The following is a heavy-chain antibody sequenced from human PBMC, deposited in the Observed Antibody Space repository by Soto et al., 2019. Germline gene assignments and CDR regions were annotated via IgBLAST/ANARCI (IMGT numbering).Heavy chain of an antibody. Sequence: SETLSLTCTVSGGSISSSSYYWGWIRQPPGKGLEWIGSIYYSGSTYYNPSLKSRVTISVDTSKNQFSLKLSSVTAADTAVYYCARLQDYYDSSDPPPSWGQGTLVTVSS. D-gene: IGHD3-22*01. CDR1: GGSISSSSYY. V-gene: IGHV4-39*01. CDR2: IYYSGST. J-gene: IGHJ5*02. CDR3: ARLQDYYDSSDPPPS.